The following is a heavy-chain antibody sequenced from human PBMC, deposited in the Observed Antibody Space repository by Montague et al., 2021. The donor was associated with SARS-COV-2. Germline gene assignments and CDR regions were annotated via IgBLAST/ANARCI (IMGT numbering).Heavy chain of an antibody. J-gene: IGHJ3*02. CDR2: INLGGAP. CDR1: RGSFSNYY. V-gene: IGHV4-34*01. D-gene: IGHD3-9*01. CDR3: ASGRPVHGSSRHFDSISSGALDI. Sequence: SETLSLTCAVSRGSFSNYYCTWIRQSPGKGLEWIGEINLGGAPNYTPSLKSRVPISLYTSKKQISLKLNSVTVADTAVFFCASGRPVHGSSRHFDSISSGALDIWGQGSLVIVSS.